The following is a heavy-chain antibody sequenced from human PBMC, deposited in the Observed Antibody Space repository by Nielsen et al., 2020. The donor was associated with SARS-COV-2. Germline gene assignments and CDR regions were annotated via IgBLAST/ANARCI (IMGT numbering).Heavy chain of an antibody. CDR2: IYYSGST. D-gene: IGHD6-19*01. Sequence: SETLSLTCTVSGGSISSYYWSWIRQPPGKGLEWIRYIYYSGSTNYNPSLKSRVTISVDTSKNQFSLKLSSVTAEDTAVYYCARIIAVAGTRSFDYWGQGTLVTVSS. J-gene: IGHJ4*02. V-gene: IGHV4-59*01. CDR3: ARIIAVAGTRSFDY. CDR1: GGSISSYY.